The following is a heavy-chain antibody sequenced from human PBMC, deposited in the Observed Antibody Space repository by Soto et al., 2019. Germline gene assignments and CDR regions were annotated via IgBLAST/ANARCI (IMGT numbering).Heavy chain of an antibody. CDR3: ASGPSGDKVDY. CDR2: IYDSGNT. Sequence: QVQLQESGPGLVEPSQTLSLTCTVSGGSISSADDCWSWIRQSPGKGLEWIGHIYDSGNTYSNPSLKSRVTRSVDTSKNQFSLRLSSVTAADTAVDYCASGPSGDKVDYGGQGTLVTVSS. J-gene: IGHJ4*02. CDR1: GGSISSADDC. D-gene: IGHD1-26*01. V-gene: IGHV4-30-4*01.